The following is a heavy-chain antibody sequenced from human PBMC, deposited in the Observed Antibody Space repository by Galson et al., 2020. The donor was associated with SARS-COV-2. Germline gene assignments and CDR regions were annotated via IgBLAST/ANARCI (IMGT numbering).Heavy chain of an antibody. J-gene: IGHJ3*02. V-gene: IGHV3-30*04. CDR3: AREGYCSGGSCPDAFDI. CDR1: GFTFSSYA. Sequence: QLGESLKISCAASGFTFSSYAMHWVRQAPGKGLEWVAVISYDGSNKYYADSVKGRFTISRDNSKNTLYLQMNSLRAEDTAVYYCAREGYCSGGSCPDAFDIWGQGTMVTVSS. D-gene: IGHD2-15*01. CDR2: ISYDGSNK.